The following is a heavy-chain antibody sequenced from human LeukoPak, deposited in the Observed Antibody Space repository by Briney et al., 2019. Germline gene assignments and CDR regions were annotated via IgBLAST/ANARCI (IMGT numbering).Heavy chain of an antibody. CDR2: ISAYNGNT. CDR1: GYTFTSYG. J-gene: IGHJ4*02. Sequence: EASVKVSCKASGYTFTSYGISWVRQAPGQGLEWMGWISAYNGNTNYVQKLQGRVTMTTDTSTSTAYMELRSLRSDDTAVYYCARGEYSSSSKPFYYFDYWGQGTLVTVSS. V-gene: IGHV1-18*01. D-gene: IGHD6-6*01. CDR3: ARGEYSSSSKPFYYFDY.